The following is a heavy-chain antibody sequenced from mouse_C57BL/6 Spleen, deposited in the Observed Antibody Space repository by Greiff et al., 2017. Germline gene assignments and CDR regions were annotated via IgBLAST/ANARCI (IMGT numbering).Heavy chain of an antibody. J-gene: IGHJ3*01. Sequence: EVQVVESGGGLVKPGGSLKLSCAASGFTFSSYAMSWVRQTPEKRLEWVATISDGGSYTYYPDNVKGRFTISRDNAKNNLYLQMSHLKSEDTAMYYCARDSYYSNYGFAYWGQGTLVTVSA. CDR1: GFTFSSYA. D-gene: IGHD2-5*01. CDR3: ARDSYYSNYGFAY. V-gene: IGHV5-4*01. CDR2: ISDGGSYT.